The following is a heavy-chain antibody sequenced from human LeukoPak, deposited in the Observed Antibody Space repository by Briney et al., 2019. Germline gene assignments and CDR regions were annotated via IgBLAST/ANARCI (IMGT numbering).Heavy chain of an antibody. D-gene: IGHD3-10*01. Sequence: SQTLSLTCAISGDSVSTNSEAWNWFRLSPSRGLEWLGRTYYRSKWYNDYAVSVKSRITINPDTSKNQFSLQLNSVTPDDTAVYYCARGTGTFDYWGQGTLVTVSS. V-gene: IGHV6-1*01. J-gene: IGHJ4*02. CDR3: ARGTGTFDY. CDR1: GDSVSTNSEA. CDR2: TYYRSKWYN.